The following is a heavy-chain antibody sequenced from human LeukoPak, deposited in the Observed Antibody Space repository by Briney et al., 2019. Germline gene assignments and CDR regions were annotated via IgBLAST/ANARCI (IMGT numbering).Heavy chain of an antibody. CDR3: AKGEDSDTSWPDAFDI. Sequence: GGSLRLSCAASGFTFSGYSMTWVRQAPGKGLEWVSAISGSGGSTYYADSVKGRFTISRDNSKNTLYLQMNSLRAEDTAVYYCAKGEDSDTSWPDAFDIWGQGTMVTVSS. CDR1: GFTFSGYS. D-gene: IGHD5-18*01. V-gene: IGHV3-23*01. J-gene: IGHJ3*02. CDR2: ISGSGGST.